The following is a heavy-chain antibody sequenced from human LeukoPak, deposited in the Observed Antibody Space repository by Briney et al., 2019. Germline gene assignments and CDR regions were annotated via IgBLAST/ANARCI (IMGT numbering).Heavy chain of an antibody. J-gene: IGHJ4*02. CDR3: AKGWYYFHH. CDR2: ITTTGGST. Sequence: PGGSLRLSCAASGFTFSGYAMGWVRQAPGKGLVWVSLITTTGGSTYYADSVKGRFTISRDNPKNTLYLQMNSLRAEDTAVYYCAKGWYYFHHWGQGTLVTVSS. CDR1: GFTFSGYA. V-gene: IGHV3-23*01. D-gene: IGHD2-15*01.